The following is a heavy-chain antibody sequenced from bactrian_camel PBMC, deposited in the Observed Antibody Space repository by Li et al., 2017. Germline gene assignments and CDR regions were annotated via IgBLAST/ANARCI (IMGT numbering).Heavy chain of an antibody. D-gene: IGHD5*01. Sequence: HVQLVESGGGSVQAGGSLRLYCTASYTYPDEPYCMGWFRQAPGNKRGMVSTIRFDGNTYYINSVKGRFTISLNNAKDTVYLQMNNLKPEDTAVYYCAAGAGYGQDPPYWGQGTQVTVS. CDR1: YTYPDEPYC. J-gene: IGHJ4*01. CDR3: AAGAGYGQDPPY. CDR2: IRFDGNT. V-gene: IGHV3S53*01.